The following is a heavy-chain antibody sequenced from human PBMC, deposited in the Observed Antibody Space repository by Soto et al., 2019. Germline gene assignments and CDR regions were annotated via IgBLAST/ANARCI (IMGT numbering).Heavy chain of an antibody. CDR2: INPISGGT. CDR1: GSTFTGYH. V-gene: IGHV1-2*05. CDR3: ATYHSRQWFDY. J-gene: IGHJ4*02. Sequence: ASVKDSCKASGSTFTGYHMHWVRQARGQGLEWMGRINPISGGTNYAQKSQSRVTITVDKSISTTYLQWSSLKASDTDIYYCATYHSRQWFDYWGQGXLVTVYS. D-gene: IGHD6-19*01.